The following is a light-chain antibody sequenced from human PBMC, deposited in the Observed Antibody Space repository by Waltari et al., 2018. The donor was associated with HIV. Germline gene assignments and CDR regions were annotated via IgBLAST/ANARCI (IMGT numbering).Light chain of an antibody. V-gene: IGKV3-11*01. CDR1: QVVSSY. J-gene: IGKJ1*01. CDR2: DAS. CDR3: QQRRNWPKT. Sequence: EIVLTQSPATLSLSPGERATLSCRASQVVSSYLAWYQQKPGQAPRLLIYDASNRATGIPARFSGSGSGTDFTLTISSLESEDFAVYDCQQRRNWPKTFGQGTKVEIK.